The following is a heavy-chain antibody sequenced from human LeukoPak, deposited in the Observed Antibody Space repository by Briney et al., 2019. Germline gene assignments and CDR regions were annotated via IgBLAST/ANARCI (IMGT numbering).Heavy chain of an antibody. Sequence: PGGSLRLSCAASGFTFSSYAMSWVRQAPGKGLEWVSVISGSGGSTYYADSVKGRFTISRDNSKNTLYLQMSSLRAEDTAVYYCAKLRMVRGSGTLNWFDPWGQGTLVTVSS. D-gene: IGHD3-10*01. CDR1: GFTFSSYA. V-gene: IGHV3-23*01. CDR3: AKLRMVRGSGTLNWFDP. CDR2: ISGSGGST. J-gene: IGHJ5*02.